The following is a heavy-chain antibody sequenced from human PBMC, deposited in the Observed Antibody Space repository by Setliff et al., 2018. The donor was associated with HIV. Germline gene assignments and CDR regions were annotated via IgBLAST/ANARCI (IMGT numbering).Heavy chain of an antibody. V-gene: IGHV1-18*01. J-gene: IGHJ5*02. Sequence: ASVTVSCKASGYTFTSYGLSWVRQAPGQGLEWMGWISDYNINTEYAQKLQGRVTMTKNTSTSTAYMELRSLRPDDTAVYFCARRADWFDLWGQGTLVTVSS. CDR3: ARRADWFDL. CDR2: ISDYNINT. CDR1: GYTFTSYG.